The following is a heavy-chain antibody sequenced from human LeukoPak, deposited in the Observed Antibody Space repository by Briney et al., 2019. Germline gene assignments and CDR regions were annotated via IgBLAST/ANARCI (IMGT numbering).Heavy chain of an antibody. V-gene: IGHV1-18*01. CDR3: AREAYYDSSGYDPIGAFDI. J-gene: IGHJ3*02. Sequence: ASVKVSCKASGYTFSSYGISWVRQAPGQGPEWMGWISAYNGNTNYAQKLQGRVTMTTDTSTSTAYMELRSLRSDDTAVYYCAREAYYDSSGYDPIGAFDIWGQGTMVTVSS. CDR1: GYTFSSYG. D-gene: IGHD3-22*01. CDR2: ISAYNGNT.